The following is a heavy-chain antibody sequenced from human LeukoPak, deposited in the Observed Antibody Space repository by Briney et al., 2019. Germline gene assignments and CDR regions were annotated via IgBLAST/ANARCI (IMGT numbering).Heavy chain of an antibody. Sequence: KPGASVKVSCKASGYTFTGYYMHWVRQAPGQGLEWMGWINPNSGGTNYAQKLQGRVTMTTDTSTSTAYMELRSPRSDDTAVYYCARGMTTGQYYYYYGMDVWGQGTTVTVSS. V-gene: IGHV1-2*02. J-gene: IGHJ6*02. CDR1: GYTFTGYY. CDR3: ARGMTTGQYYYYYGMDV. CDR2: INPNSGGT. D-gene: IGHD4-11*01.